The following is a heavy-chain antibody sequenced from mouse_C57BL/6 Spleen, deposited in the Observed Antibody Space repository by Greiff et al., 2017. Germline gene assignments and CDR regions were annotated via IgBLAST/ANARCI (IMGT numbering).Heavy chain of an antibody. CDR1: GYSITSGYY. V-gene: IGHV3-6*01. CDR2: ISYNGSN. CDR3: ASGGPYDYDAMDD. Sequence: SGPGLVKPSPSLSLTCSVTGYSITSGYYWNWIRQFPGNKLEWMGYISYNGSNNYNPSLKNRISITRDTSNNQFFLKLNSLTTEDTATYSCASGGPYDYDAMDDWAQGTSVTVSA. J-gene: IGHJ4*01. D-gene: IGHD6-5*01.